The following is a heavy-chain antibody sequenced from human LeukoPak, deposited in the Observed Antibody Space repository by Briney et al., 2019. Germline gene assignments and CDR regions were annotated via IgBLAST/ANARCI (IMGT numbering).Heavy chain of an antibody. CDR1: GGSISSYY. V-gene: IGHV4-59*01. CDR3: ARGGSITGTYYYYYGMDV. J-gene: IGHJ6*02. Sequence: KASETLSLTCTVSGGSISSYYWSWIRQPAGKGLEWIGYIYYSGSTNYNPSLKGRVTISVDTSKNQFSLKLSSVTAADTAVYYCARGGSITGTYYYYYGMDVWGQGTTVTVSS. D-gene: IGHD1-20*01. CDR2: IYYSGST.